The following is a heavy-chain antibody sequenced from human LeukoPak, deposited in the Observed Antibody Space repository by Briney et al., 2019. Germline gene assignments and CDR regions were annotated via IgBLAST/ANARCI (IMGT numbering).Heavy chain of an antibody. CDR2: ITDSGIST. J-gene: IGHJ4*02. V-gene: IGHV3-23*01. CDR3: AKGLRGNYDY. CDR1: GFTFNSYA. Sequence: GGSLRLSCAASGFTFNSYAMAWVRQAPEEGLEWVSSITDSGISTYYADSVKGRFTISRDNSKSTLYLQMNSLRAEDTAVYYCAKGLRGNYDYRGQGTLVTVSS. D-gene: IGHD1-26*01.